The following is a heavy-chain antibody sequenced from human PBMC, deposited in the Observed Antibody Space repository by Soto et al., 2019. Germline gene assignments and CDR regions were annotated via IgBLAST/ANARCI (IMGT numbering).Heavy chain of an antibody. CDR2: ISYDGSNK. D-gene: IGHD3-22*01. CDR1: GFTFSSYA. Sequence: QVQLVESGGGVVQPGRSPRLSCAASGFTFSSYAMHWVRQAPGKGLEWVAVISYDGSNKYYADSVKGRFTISRDNSKNTLYLQMNSLRAEDTAVYYCARDNDSSGYYYVMVDYWGQGTLVTVSS. V-gene: IGHV3-30-3*01. CDR3: ARDNDSSGYYYVMVDY. J-gene: IGHJ4*02.